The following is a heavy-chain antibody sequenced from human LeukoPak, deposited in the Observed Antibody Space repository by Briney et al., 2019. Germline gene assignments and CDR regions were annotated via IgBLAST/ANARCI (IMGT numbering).Heavy chain of an antibody. D-gene: IGHD3-10*01. Sequence: GGSLRLSCAASGFTFSDYYMSWIRQAPGKGLEWVSYISSSGSTIYYADSVKGRFTISRDNAKNSLYLQMNSPRAEDTAVYYCARAFAAYYGSGSYYNSTYNWFDPWGQGTLVTISS. CDR2: ISSSGSTI. CDR1: GFTFSDYY. J-gene: IGHJ5*02. CDR3: ARAFAAYYGSGSYYNSTYNWFDP. V-gene: IGHV3-11*01.